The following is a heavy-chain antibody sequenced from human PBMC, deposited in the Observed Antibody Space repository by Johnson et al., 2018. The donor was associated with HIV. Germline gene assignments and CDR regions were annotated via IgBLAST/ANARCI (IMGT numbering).Heavy chain of an antibody. CDR2: IYSGGST. J-gene: IGHJ3*02. CDR1: GFTVSSNY. CDR3: ARGGIIHDAFDI. D-gene: IGHD1-1*01. V-gene: IGHV3-66*02. Sequence: VQLVESGGGLVQPGRSLRLSCAASGFTVSSNYMNWVRQAPGKGLEWVSVIYSGGSTYYADSVKGRFTISRDNSKNTLYLQMSSLRAEDTAVYYRARGGIIHDAFDIWGQGTMVTVSS.